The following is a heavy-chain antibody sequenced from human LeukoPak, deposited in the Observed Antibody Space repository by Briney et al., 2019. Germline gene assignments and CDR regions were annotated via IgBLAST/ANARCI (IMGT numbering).Heavy chain of an antibody. CDR1: GFTFSSYW. CDR2: IKQDGSEK. D-gene: IGHD6-19*01. CDR3: ARSPYTSGWYGVGY. J-gene: IGHJ4*02. V-gene: IGHV3-7*01. Sequence: GGSLRLSCAASGFTFSSYWMSWVRQAPGKGLEWVANIKQDGSEKYYVDSVKGRFTISRDNAKNSLYLQLNCLRAEDTAVYYCARSPYTSGWYGVGYWGQGTLVTVSS.